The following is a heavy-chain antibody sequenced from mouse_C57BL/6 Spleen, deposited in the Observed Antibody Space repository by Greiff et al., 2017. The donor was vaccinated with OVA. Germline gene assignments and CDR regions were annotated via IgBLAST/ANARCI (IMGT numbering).Heavy chain of an antibody. Sequence: QVQLKESGAELARPGASVKLSCKASGYTFTCYGISWVKQRTGQGLEWIGEIYPRSGNTYYNEKFKGKATLTADKSSSTAYMELRSLTSEDSAVYFCAKGGEFITTVGDFFDYWGQGTTLTVSS. D-gene: IGHD1-1*01. J-gene: IGHJ2*01. CDR3: AKGGEFITTVGDFFDY. CDR2: IYPRSGNT. CDR1: GYTFTCYG. V-gene: IGHV1-81*01.